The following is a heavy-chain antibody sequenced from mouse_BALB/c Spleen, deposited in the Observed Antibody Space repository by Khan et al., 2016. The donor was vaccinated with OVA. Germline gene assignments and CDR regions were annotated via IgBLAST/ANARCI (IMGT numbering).Heavy chain of an antibody. Sequence: VQLKESGTVLARTGTSVKMSCKASGYTFTSYWMHWVKQRPGQGLAWIGAIYPGNSDPSYNQKFKGKAKLTAVKSTRPAYRERSSLTNENSAVYYCTRFGYLFAYWGQGTLVTVSA. CDR2: IYPGNSDP. D-gene: IGHD2-2*01. CDR1: GYTFTSYW. V-gene: IGHV1-5*01. J-gene: IGHJ3*01. CDR3: TRFGYLFAY.